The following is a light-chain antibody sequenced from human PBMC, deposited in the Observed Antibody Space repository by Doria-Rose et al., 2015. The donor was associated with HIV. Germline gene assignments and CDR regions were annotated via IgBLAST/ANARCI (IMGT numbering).Light chain of an antibody. CDR3: QQYGTHSGT. CDR2: KAS. CDR1: QSISSW. Sequence: STLSASVGDRVPIHRRARQSISSWLAWHQQKPGEAPKVLIYKASTLQIGVPSRFSGSGSGTELTLTISNLQPDDFATYYCQQYGTHSGTFGQGTKLEIK. V-gene: IGKV1-5*03. J-gene: IGKJ2*01.